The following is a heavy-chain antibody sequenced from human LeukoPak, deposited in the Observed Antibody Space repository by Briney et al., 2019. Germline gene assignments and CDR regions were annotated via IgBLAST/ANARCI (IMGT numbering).Heavy chain of an antibody. J-gene: IGHJ4*01. V-gene: IGHV4-39*07. CDR3: ARSPTKRVTEDY. Sequence: SETLSLTCTVSGASISGSGYYWGWIRQPPGKGLEWIGSIYSSGSTYYNASLQSRVTISLDKSKNQFSLKLTSVTAADTAVYYCARSPTKRVTEDYWGHGILVTVSS. CDR1: GASISGSGYY. D-gene: IGHD1-14*01. CDR2: IYSSGST.